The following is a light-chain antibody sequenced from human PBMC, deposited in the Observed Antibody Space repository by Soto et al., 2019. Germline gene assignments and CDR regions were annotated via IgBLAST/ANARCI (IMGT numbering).Light chain of an antibody. J-gene: IGLJ3*02. CDR3: SSYTTSNTQV. CDR2: DVS. CDR1: SSDVGTYNY. V-gene: IGLV2-14*01. Sequence: QSALTQPASVSGSPGQSITISCTGTSSDVGTYNYVSWYQHRPGKAPKLMIYDVSCRPSGVSNRFSGSKSANTASLTISGLQAEDEADYYCSSYTTSNTQVFGGGTKLTV.